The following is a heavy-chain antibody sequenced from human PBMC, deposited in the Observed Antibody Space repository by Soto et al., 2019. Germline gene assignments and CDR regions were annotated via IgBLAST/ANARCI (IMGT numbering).Heavy chain of an antibody. V-gene: IGHV3-23*01. CDR3: AKDITMIVVVSGFDY. J-gene: IGHJ4*02. CDR1: EVTFISYA. D-gene: IGHD3-22*01. CDR2: IIGSGVST. Sequence: LSCAASEVTFISYAMSWIRQEPGKGLEWVSAIIGSGVSTYYADSVKGRFTISRDNSKNTLYLQMNSLRAEDTAVYYCAKDITMIVVVSGFDYWGQGTLVTVSA.